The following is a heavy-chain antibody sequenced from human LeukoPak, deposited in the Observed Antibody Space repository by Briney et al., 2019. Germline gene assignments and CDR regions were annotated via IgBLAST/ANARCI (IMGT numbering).Heavy chain of an antibody. D-gene: IGHD3-10*01. CDR1: GYTFTSYY. V-gene: IGHV1-46*01. Sequence: GASVKVSCKASGYTFTSYYMHWVRQAPGQGLEWMGIINPSGGSTSYAQKFQGRVTMTRDTSTSTVYMELSSLRSEDTAVYYCARELMVRGVSDAFDIWGQGTMVTVSS. CDR2: INPSGGST. J-gene: IGHJ3*02. CDR3: ARELMVRGVSDAFDI.